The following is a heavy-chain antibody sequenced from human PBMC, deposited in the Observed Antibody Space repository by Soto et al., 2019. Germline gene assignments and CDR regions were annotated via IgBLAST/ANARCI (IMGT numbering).Heavy chain of an antibody. CDR3: AKRFSDY. V-gene: IGHV3-23*01. D-gene: IGHD3-10*01. J-gene: IGHJ4*02. CDR2: ISGSGGST. CDR1: GLTFNSYA. Sequence: EVQLLESGGGLVQPGGSLRLSCAASGLTFNSYAMSWVRQAPGKGLEWVSSISGSGGSTYYADSVKGRFTISRDNSKNSLFLQMNSQRADDTALYYCAKRFSDYWGQGTLVTVSS.